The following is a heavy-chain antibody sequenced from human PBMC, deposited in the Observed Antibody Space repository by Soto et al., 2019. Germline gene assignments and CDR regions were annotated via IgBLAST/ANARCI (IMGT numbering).Heavy chain of an antibody. V-gene: IGHV3-53*04. Sequence: EVQLVESGGGLVQPGGSLRLFCAASWFTVSSNYMSWVRKAPGKGLEWVSVIYSGGSTYYADSVKGRFTISRHNSKNTLYLQMNSLRAEDTAVYYCARGSGIYDRGWFDPWGQGTLVTVSS. CDR1: WFTVSSNY. J-gene: IGHJ5*02. D-gene: IGHD1-26*01. CDR3: ARGSGIYDRGWFDP. CDR2: IYSGGST.